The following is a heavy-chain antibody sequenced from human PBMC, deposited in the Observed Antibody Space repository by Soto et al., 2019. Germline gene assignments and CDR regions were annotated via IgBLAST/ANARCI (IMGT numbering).Heavy chain of an antibody. V-gene: IGHV1-3*01. CDR2: INAGNGNT. CDR3: ARGPNPYFFDY. J-gene: IGHJ4*02. Sequence: QVQLVQSGAEVKKPGASVKVSCKASGYTFTSYPMHWVRQAPGQRLEWMGWINAGNGNTKYSQKFQGRVTITRDTSASTAYMELSSLRSEDTAVYYCARGPNPYFFDYWGQGTLVTVSS. CDR1: GYTFTSYP.